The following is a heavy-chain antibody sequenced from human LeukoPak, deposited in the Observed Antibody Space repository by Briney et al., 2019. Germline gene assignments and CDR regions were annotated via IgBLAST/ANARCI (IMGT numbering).Heavy chain of an antibody. CDR3: ARDSREGYCSGGSCYHDY. J-gene: IGHJ4*02. CDR2: ISGDGGSI. Sequence: PGGSLRLSCAASGFTLDDYALHWVRQAPGKGLEWVSLISGDGGSICYADSVKGRFTISRDNSKNSLYLQMNSLRTEDTAVYYCARDSREGYCSGGSCYHDYWGQGTLVTVSS. CDR1: GFTLDDYA. V-gene: IGHV3-43*02. D-gene: IGHD2-15*01.